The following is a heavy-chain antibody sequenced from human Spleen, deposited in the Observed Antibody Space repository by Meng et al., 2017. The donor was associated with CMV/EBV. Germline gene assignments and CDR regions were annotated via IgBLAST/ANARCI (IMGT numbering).Heavy chain of an antibody. V-gene: IGHV1-8*01. CDR1: GYTFTSYD. CDR3: ATGRRGGYYYYGMDV. Sequence: ASVKVSCKASGYTFTSYDINWVRQAAGQGLEWMGWVNPNTGDTGYAQKFHGRLTMTRHTSISTAYMELSSLRFDDTAVYYCATGRRGGYYYYGMDVWGQGTTVTVSS. J-gene: IGHJ6*02. CDR2: VNPNTGDT.